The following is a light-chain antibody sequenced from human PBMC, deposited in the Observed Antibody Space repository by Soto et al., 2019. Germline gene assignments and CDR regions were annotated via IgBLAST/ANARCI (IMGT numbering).Light chain of an antibody. V-gene: IGKV1-5*03. CDR1: QGVSDW. Sequence: DIQMTQSPSTLPASVGDRVTITCRASQGVSDWLAWYQHKPGKAPKLLIYKASSVESGVPSRFSGSGSGTEFTLTISSLQPDDFATYYCQQYKDYAGFTFGPGTKVDIK. CDR2: KAS. CDR3: QQYKDYAGFT. J-gene: IGKJ3*01.